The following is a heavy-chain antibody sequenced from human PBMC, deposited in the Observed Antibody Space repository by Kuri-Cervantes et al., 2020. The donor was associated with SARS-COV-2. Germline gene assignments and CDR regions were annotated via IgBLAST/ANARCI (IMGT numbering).Heavy chain of an antibody. CDR3: AKEAVRGDGFFDY. V-gene: IGHV3-30-3*01. CDR1: RFSFSSYT. J-gene: IGHJ4*02. CDR2: ISYDGSNK. D-gene: IGHD5-24*01. Sequence: GGSLRLSCAASRFSFSSYTLHWVRQAPGKGLECVAVISYDGSNKYYADSVKGRFTISRDNSKNTLYLQMNSLRAEDTAVYYCAKEAVRGDGFFDYWGQGTLVTVSS.